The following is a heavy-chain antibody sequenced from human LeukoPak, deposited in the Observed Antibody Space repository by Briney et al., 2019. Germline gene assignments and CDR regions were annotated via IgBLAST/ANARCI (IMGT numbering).Heavy chain of an antibody. Sequence: PGGSLRLSCAASGFTFSSYAMSWVRQAPGKGLEWVSSISGSGGSTYYADSVKGRFTVSRDNSKNTLYLQMNSLRAEDTAVYYCAKANYYDSSGYYWGQGTLVTVSP. J-gene: IGHJ4*02. CDR3: AKANYYDSSGYY. V-gene: IGHV3-23*01. D-gene: IGHD3-22*01. CDR1: GFTFSSYA. CDR2: ISGSGGST.